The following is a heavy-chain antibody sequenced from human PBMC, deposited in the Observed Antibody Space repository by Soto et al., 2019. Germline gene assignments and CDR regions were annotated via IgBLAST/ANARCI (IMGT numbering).Heavy chain of an antibody. CDR2: ISSSSSYM. J-gene: IGHJ4*02. CDR3: ARDYPPFDY. Sequence: EVQLVESGGGLVKPGGSLRLSCAASGFTFSSYSMNWVRQSPGKGLEWVSSISSSSSYMYYADSVKGRFTISRDNAKNSLYLQMNSLRAEDTAVYYCARDYPPFDYWGQGTLVTVSS. V-gene: IGHV3-21*01. CDR1: GFTFSSYS.